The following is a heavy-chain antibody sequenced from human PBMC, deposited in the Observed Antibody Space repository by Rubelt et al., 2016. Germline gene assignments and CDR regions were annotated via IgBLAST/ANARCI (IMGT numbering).Heavy chain of an antibody. Sequence: EVQLVQSGAEVKKPGESLKISCKGSGYRFTNYWIGWVRPMPGKGLEWMGLIHPGYSATRYSPSFQGQVTISADKSINTAYLQWSSLKASDTAIYYCSRLMGYSTIDYWGQGTLVTASS. J-gene: IGHJ4*02. CDR1: GYRFTNYW. V-gene: IGHV5-51*01. D-gene: IGHD5-12*01. CDR3: SRLMGYSTIDY. CDR2: IHPGYSAT.